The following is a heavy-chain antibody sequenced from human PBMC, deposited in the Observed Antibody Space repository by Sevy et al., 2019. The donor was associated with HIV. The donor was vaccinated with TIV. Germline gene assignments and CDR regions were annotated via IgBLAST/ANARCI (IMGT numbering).Heavy chain of an antibody. CDR2: ISSSSSTI. Sequence: GGSLRLSCAASGFTFSSYSMNWVRQAPGKGPEWVSYISSSSSTIYYADSVKGRFTISRDNAKNSLYLQMNSLRAEDTAVYYCARDLVVVPAAMAPNIVVVVAARDGMDVWGQGTTVTVSS. CDR1: GFTFSSYS. J-gene: IGHJ6*02. V-gene: IGHV3-48*01. CDR3: ARDLVVVPAAMAPNIVVVVAARDGMDV. D-gene: IGHD2-15*01.